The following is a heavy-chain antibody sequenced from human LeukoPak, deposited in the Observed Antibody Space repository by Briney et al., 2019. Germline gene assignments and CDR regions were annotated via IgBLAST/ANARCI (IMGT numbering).Heavy chain of an antibody. Sequence: GASVKVSCKPSGYTFTTYFIHWVRQAPGQGLDWMAIIDPRGSTSTYAQQFQDRLTVTRDTSTSTVYMELSSLRSEDTAVYFCARSSGYYYAYFDYWGQGTLVSVSS. D-gene: IGHD3-22*01. CDR1: GYTFTTYF. J-gene: IGHJ4*02. CDR3: ARSSGYYYAYFDY. CDR2: IDPRGSTS. V-gene: IGHV1-46*01.